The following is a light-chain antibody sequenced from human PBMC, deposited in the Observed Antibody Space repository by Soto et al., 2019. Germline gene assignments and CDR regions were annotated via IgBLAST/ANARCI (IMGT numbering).Light chain of an antibody. Sequence: QAVVTQSPSASASLGASVKLTCTLSSGYSTNAIAWHQQQSEKGPRFLMKINYDGTHSKGDGFFARFSGSSSGAERHLSISSLQSEDEADYYCQSLGTGIQVFGGGTKVTVL. CDR1: SGYSTNA. V-gene: IGLV4-69*01. CDR3: QSLGTGIQV. CDR2: INYDGTH. J-gene: IGLJ3*02.